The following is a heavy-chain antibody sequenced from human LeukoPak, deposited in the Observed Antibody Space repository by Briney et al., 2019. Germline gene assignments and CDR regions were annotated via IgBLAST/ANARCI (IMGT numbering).Heavy chain of an antibody. CDR3: ATDAIPGNSIWDYFAY. CDR2: IGTDK. V-gene: IGHV3-23*01. CDR1: GFTISSYA. Sequence: GGSLTLSCVASGFTISSYAMSWVRQAPGKGLEWVSSIGTDKHYADSVKGRFTVSRDNSKNTLYLQLNSLRAEDSAVYYCATDAIPGNSIWDYFAYWGQGTLVTVSS. D-gene: IGHD1-7*01. J-gene: IGHJ4*02.